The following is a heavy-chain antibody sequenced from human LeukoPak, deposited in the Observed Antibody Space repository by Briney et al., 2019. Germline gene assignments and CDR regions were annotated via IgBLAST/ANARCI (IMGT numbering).Heavy chain of an antibody. D-gene: IGHD3-22*01. J-gene: IGHJ5*02. CDR1: GGSISGSNW. V-gene: IGHV4-4*02. Sequence: SGTLSLTCAVSGGSISGSNWWSWVRQPPGKGLEWIGEIYHSGSTNYNPSLKSRVTISVDKSKNQFSLKLSSVTAADTAVYYCASYYYDSSGYYYGEYNWFDPWGQGTLVTVSS. CDR2: IYHSGST. CDR3: ASYYYDSSGYYYGEYNWFDP.